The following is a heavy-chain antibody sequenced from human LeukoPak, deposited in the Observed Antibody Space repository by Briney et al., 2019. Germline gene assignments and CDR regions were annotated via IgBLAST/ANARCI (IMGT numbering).Heavy chain of an antibody. D-gene: IGHD3-22*01. V-gene: IGHV3-21*01. CDR1: GFTFSSYS. J-gene: IGHJ4*02. CDR2: ISSSSSYI. CDR3: ARVDYYDSSGYRHLDY. Sequence: GGSLRLSCAASGFTFSSYSMNWVRQAPGKGLEWVSSISSSSSYIYYADSVKGRFTISRDNAKNSLYLQMSSLRAEDTAVYYCARVDYYDSSGYRHLDYWGQGTLVTVSS.